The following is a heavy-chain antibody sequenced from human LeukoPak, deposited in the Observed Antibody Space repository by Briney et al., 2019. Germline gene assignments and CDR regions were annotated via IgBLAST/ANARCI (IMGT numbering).Heavy chain of an antibody. D-gene: IGHD3-22*01. V-gene: IGHV3-23*01. CDR1: GFTFSSYA. CDR3: ARQTYYYDTSGYYYADY. Sequence: PGGSLRLSCAASGFTFSSYAMSWVRQAPGKGLEWVSAISGSGDSTYYADSVKGRFTISRDNSKNTLYLQMNSLRAEDTAVYYCARQTYYYDTSGYYYADYWGQGTLVTVSS. J-gene: IGHJ4*02. CDR2: ISGSGDST.